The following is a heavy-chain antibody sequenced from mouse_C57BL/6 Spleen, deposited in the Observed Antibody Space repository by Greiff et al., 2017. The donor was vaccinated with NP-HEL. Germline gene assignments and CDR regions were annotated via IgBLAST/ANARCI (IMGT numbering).Heavy chain of an antibody. J-gene: IGHJ3*01. V-gene: IGHV1-15*01. Sequence: VQLVESGAELVRPGASVTLSCKASGYTFTDYEMHWVKQTPVHGLAWIGAIDPETGGTAYNQKFKGKAILTADKSSSTAYMELRSLTSEDSAVYYCTHDGYPTWFAYWGQGTLVTVSA. CDR2: IDPETGGT. CDR3: THDGYPTWFAY. D-gene: IGHD2-3*01. CDR1: GYTFTDYE.